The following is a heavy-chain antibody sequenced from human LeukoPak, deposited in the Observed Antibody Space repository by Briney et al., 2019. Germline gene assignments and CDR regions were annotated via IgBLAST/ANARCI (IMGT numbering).Heavy chain of an antibody. CDR3: ARGCSSTSCYVHLLFDY. J-gene: IGHJ4*02. CDR2: ISSNSRHI. Sequence: GGSLRLSCAASGFTFSSFNMNWVRQAPGKAMEWVSSISSNSRHINYPDSVKGRFTISRDNAKKSLYLQMNSLRAEDTAVYYCARGCSSTSCYVHLLFDYWGQGTLVTVSS. CDR1: GFTFSSFN. D-gene: IGHD2-2*01. V-gene: IGHV3-21*01.